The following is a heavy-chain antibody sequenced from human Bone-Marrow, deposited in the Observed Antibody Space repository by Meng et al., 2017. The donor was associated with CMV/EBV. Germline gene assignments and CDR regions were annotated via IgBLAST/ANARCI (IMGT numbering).Heavy chain of an antibody. CDR1: GYTFTSYD. CDR2: MNPNSGNT. CDR3: ARSPLSSTYYDILTGYSLYYYGMDV. D-gene: IGHD3-9*01. J-gene: IGHJ6*02. V-gene: IGHV1-8*03. Sequence: ASVKVSCKASGYTFTSYDINWVRQATGQGLEWMGWMNPNSGNTGYAQKFQGRVTITRNTSISTAYMELSSLRSEDTAVYYCARSPLSSTYYDILTGYSLYYYGMDVWGQGTTVTVSS.